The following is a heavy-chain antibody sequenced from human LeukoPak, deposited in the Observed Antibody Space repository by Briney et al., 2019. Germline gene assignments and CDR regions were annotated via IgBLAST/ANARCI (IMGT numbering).Heavy chain of an antibody. CDR1: GFTFSSYA. CDR3: AKDTGHASTGLSWFDP. D-gene: IGHD2-2*01. J-gene: IGHJ5*02. CDR2: ISYDGSNK. Sequence: PGRSLRLSCAASGFTFSSYAMHWVRQAPGKGLEWVAVISYDGSNKYYADSVKGRFTISRDNSKNTLYLQMNSLRAEDTAVYYCAKDTGHASTGLSWFDPWGQGTLVTVSS. V-gene: IGHV3-30-3*01.